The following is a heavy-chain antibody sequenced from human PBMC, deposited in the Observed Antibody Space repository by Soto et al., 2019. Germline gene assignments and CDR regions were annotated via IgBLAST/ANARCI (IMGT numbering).Heavy chain of an antibody. D-gene: IGHD5-18*01. V-gene: IGHV1-69*06. CDR3: APGEGYSYGYGHG. Sequence: SVKVSCKASGGTFSSYAISWVRQAPGQGLEWMGGIIPIFGTANYAQKFQGRVTITADKSTGTAYMELSSLRSEDTAVYYCAPGEGYSYGYGHGWGQGTLVTVSS. CDR1: GGTFSSYA. J-gene: IGHJ4*02. CDR2: IIPIFGTA.